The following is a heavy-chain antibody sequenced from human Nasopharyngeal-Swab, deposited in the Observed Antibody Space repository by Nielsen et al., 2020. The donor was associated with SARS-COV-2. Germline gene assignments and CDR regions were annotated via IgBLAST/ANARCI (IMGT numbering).Heavy chain of an antibody. CDR1: GFTFSSYS. D-gene: IGHD3-10*01. CDR3: ARGSKFYYAMDF. J-gene: IGHJ6*02. CDR2: ISSSSSYI. Sequence: GGSLRLSCAASGFTFSSYSMNWVRQAPGKGLEWVSSISSSSSYIYYADSVKGRFTISRDNAKNSLYLQMNNLRVEDTAVYYCARGSKFYYAMDFWGQGTTVTVSS. V-gene: IGHV3-21*01.